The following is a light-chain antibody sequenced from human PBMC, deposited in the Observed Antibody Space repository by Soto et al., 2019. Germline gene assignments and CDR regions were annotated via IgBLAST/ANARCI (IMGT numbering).Light chain of an antibody. CDR2: EDT. CDR3: WSLVSGGTGV. Sequence: QSVLTQPASVSGSPGQSITISCAGTSSTVGGYERVSWYQQQPGKAPQLMIYEDTKRPSGVSNRFSGSKSGNTASLTISGPRADDEADYYCWSLVSGGTGVFGGGTKVTVL. CDR1: SSTVGGYER. J-gene: IGLJ3*02. V-gene: IGLV2-23*01.